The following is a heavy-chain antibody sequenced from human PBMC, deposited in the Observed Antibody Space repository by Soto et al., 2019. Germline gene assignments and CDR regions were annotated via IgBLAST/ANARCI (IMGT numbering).Heavy chain of an antibody. D-gene: IGHD4-4*01. Sequence: GASVKVSCKASGGTFSSYAIGWVRQAPGQGLEWMGGIIPIFGTANYAQKFQGRVTITADESTSTAYMELSSLRSEDTAVYYCARERGDYRHYYYYGMDVWGQGTTVTVSS. V-gene: IGHV1-69*13. CDR2: IIPIFGTA. CDR3: ARERGDYRHYYYYGMDV. J-gene: IGHJ6*02. CDR1: GGTFSSYA.